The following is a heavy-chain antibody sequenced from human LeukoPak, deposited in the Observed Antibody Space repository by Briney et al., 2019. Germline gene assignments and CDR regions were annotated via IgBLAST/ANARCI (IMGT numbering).Heavy chain of an antibody. D-gene: IGHD3-22*01. V-gene: IGHV3-48*01. CDR2: IRADAITT. CDR1: GFTFTHHG. J-gene: IGHJ4*02. Sequence: PGGSLRLSCAASGFTFTHHGMNWVRQAPGKGLEWVSGIRADAITTYYADSVKGRFTISRDNAKNSLYLQMNSLRAEDTAVYYCARASPLSREEITMIVGFEYWGQGTLVTVSS. CDR3: ARASPLSREEITMIVGFEY.